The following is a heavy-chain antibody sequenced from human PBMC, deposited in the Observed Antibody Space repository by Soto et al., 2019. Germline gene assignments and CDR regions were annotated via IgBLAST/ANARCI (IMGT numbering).Heavy chain of an antibody. V-gene: IGHV1-46*01. CDR1: GYTFTSYY. J-gene: IGHJ3*02. CDR2: INPSGGST. Sequence: ASVKVSCKASGYTFTSYYMHWVRQAPGQGLEWMGIINPSGGSTSYAQKFQGRVTMTRDTSTSTVYMELSSLRSEDTAVYYCARVKDGGNGVSDAFDIWGQETMVSASS. D-gene: IGHD1-1*01. CDR3: ARVKDGGNGVSDAFDI.